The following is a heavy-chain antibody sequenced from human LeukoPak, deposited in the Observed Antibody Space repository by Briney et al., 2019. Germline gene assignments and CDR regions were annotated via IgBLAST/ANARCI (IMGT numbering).Heavy chain of an antibody. CDR2: IRSKANSYAT. V-gene: IGHV3-73*01. D-gene: IGHD3-22*01. CDR1: GFTFSGSL. CDR3: TSRGNYDSSYYMDV. Sequence: GGSLRLSCAASGFTFSGSLIHWVRQASGKGLEGVGQIRSKANSYATSYAASVKGRFTISRDDSKNTAYLQMNSLKTEDTAIYYCTSRGNYDSSYYMDVWGKGTTVTVSS. J-gene: IGHJ6*03.